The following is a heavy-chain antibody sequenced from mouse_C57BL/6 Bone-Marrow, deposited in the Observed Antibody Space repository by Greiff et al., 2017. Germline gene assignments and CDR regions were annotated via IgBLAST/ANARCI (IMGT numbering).Heavy chain of an antibody. CDR2: IDPENGDT. CDR1: GFNIKDDY. D-gene: IGHD1-1*01. J-gene: IGHJ2*01. CDR3: TTVYYYGSSPYYFDY. Sequence: DVKLQESGAELVRPGASVKLSCTASGFNIKDDYMHWVKQRPEKGLEWIGWIDPENGDTEYASKFQGKATITADTSSNTAYLQLSSLTSEDTAVYYCTTVYYYGSSPYYFDYWGQGTTLTVSS. V-gene: IGHV14-4*01.